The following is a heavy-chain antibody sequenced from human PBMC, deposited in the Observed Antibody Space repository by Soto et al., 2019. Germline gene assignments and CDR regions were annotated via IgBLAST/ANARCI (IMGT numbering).Heavy chain of an antibody. V-gene: IGHV1-18*01. D-gene: IGHD4-17*01. CDR3: ARDSHYGDYPY. CDR1: GYSFASYG. Sequence: GASVKVSCKASGYSFASYGISWVRRAPGQGLEWMGWISAYNGNTNYAQKLQGRVTMTTDTSTSTAYMELRSLRSDDTAVYYCARDSHYGDYPYWGQGTLVTVSS. J-gene: IGHJ4*02. CDR2: ISAYNGNT.